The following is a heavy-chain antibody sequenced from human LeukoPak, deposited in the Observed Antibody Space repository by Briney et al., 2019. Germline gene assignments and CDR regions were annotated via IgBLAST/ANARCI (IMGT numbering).Heavy chain of an antibody. CDR1: GFTFSSYG. D-gene: IGHD1-26*01. J-gene: IGHJ4*02. CDR3: AKDGGSYQFDS. CDR2: ISGSGGKT. V-gene: IGHV3-23*01. Sequence: GASLRLSCVASGFTFSSYGMSWVRQAPGKGLEWVSAISGSGGKTYNADSVKGRFTISRDNSRKTLYLQMNSLRAEDTVVYYCAKDGGSYQFDSWGQGTLVTVSS.